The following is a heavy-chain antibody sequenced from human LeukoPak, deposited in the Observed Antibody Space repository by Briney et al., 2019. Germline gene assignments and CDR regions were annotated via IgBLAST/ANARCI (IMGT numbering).Heavy chain of an antibody. Sequence: GSLRLSCAASGFTFSDYYMSWIRQAPGKGLEWVSYISSSGNTVKYADSVKGRFTISRDNAKNSLYLQMNSLRAEDTAVYYCARDQVSVAGTGIDYWGQGTLVTVSS. J-gene: IGHJ4*02. V-gene: IGHV3-11*04. CDR3: ARDQVSVAGTGIDY. CDR1: GFTFSDYY. D-gene: IGHD6-19*01. CDR2: ISSSGNTV.